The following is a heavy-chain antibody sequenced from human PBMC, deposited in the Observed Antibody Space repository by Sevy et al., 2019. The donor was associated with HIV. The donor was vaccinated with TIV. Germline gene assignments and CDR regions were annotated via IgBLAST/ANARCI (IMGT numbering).Heavy chain of an antibody. Sequence: GGSLRLSCAASGFTFSSYAMSWVRQAPGKGLEWVSAISGSGGSTYYADSVKGRFTISRDNSKNTLYLQMNSLRAEDTAVYYCAKNTESMNSGIMNWFDPWGQGTLVTVSS. CDR3: AKNTESMNSGIMNWFDP. D-gene: IGHD1-26*01. CDR1: GFTFSSYA. J-gene: IGHJ5*02. CDR2: ISGSGGST. V-gene: IGHV3-23*01.